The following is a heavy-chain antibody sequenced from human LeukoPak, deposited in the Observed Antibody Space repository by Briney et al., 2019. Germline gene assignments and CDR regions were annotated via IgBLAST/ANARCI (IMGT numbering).Heavy chain of an antibody. J-gene: IGHJ4*02. CDR3: ARDHSPYNYGC. CDR1: GYTFTSYG. D-gene: IGHD2-21*01. CDR2: ISAYNGDT. V-gene: IGHV1-18*01. Sequence: ASVKVSCKASGYTFTSYGISWMRQAPGQGLEWMGWISAYNGDTNYAQKLQGRVTMTTDTSTSTAYMELRSLRSDDTAVYYCARDHSPYNYGCWGQGTLVTVSS.